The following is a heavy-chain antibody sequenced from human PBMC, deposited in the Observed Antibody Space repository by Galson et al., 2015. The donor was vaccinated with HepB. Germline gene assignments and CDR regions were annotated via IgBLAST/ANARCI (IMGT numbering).Heavy chain of an antibody. CDR3: ARVGMTYYYFDY. Sequence: QSGAEVKKPGESLKISCKASGYTFGRYIITWLRQAPGQGLECLGWIGPYSGNTHYAQKLQGRVTMTTDTSTSTAYMDLRSLRSDDTALYYCARVGMTYYYFDYWGQGTLVTVSS. CDR2: IGPYSGNT. D-gene: IGHD1-14*01. CDR1: GYTFGRYI. J-gene: IGHJ4*02. V-gene: IGHV1-18*01.